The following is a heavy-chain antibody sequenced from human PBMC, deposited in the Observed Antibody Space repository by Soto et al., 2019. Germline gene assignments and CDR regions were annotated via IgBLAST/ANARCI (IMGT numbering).Heavy chain of an antibody. CDR1: GFTFSNYA. CDR3: AKVKHYEYVWGTYRYTSDY. Sequence: EVQLLESGGGLVQPGGSLTLSCAASGFTFSNYAMSWVRQTPGKGLEWVSGISGRGSTNYADSVKGRFTISRDNSKNTLYLQMNSLRAEDTAVYYCAKVKHYEYVWGTYRYTSDYWGQGTLVNVSS. J-gene: IGHJ4*02. V-gene: IGHV3-23*01. CDR2: ISGRGST. D-gene: IGHD3-16*02.